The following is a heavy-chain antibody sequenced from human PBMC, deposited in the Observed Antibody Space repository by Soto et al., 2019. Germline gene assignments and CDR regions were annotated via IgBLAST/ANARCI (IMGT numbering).Heavy chain of an antibody. CDR1: SGSITTSVL. V-gene: IGHV4-4*02. CDR3: VGGRDYDY. CDR2: IAHDGHA. Sequence: SETLSLTCDVSSGSITTSVLWTWVRQFPGKGLEWIGEIAHDGHANYNPSLSGRVTMSVDLSNSQFSLKVASVTAADTAVYFCVGGRDYDYWGQGTLVTVSS. D-gene: IGHD1-26*01. J-gene: IGHJ4*02.